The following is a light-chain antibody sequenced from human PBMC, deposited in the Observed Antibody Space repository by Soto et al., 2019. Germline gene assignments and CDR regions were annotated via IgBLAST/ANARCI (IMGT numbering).Light chain of an antibody. CDR3: QQHNNWPWT. J-gene: IGKJ1*01. CDR2: GAS. Sequence: EIVMTHSPATLSLSPWEIATLSCRASQSVGSNLAWYQQKPGQAPRLLIYGASTRATGIPARFSGSGSGTEFTLSISSLQSEDFTVYHCQQHNNWPWTFGQGTKVDIK. V-gene: IGKV3-15*01. CDR1: QSVGSN.